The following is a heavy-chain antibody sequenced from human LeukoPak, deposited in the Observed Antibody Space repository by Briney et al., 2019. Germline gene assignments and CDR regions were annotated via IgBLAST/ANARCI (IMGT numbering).Heavy chain of an antibody. J-gene: IGHJ4*02. CDR1: GGSISSSTYY. V-gene: IGHV4-39*01. CDR2: IYYSGST. Sequence: SETLSLICTVSGGSISSSTYYWGWIREPPGKGLEWIGSIYYSGSTYYNPSLKSRVTISVDTSKNQFSLKLSSVTAADTAVYYCARLTSGSYRLAFDYWGQGTLVTVSS. CDR3: ARLTSGSYRLAFDY. D-gene: IGHD1-26*01.